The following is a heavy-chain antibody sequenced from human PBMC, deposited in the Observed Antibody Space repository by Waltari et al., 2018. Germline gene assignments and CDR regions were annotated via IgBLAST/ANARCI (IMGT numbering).Heavy chain of an antibody. J-gene: IGHJ4*02. CDR1: GFTFSSYA. CDR3: AHGGYGDFGCDY. V-gene: IGHV3-23*01. D-gene: IGHD4-17*01. CDR2: ISGSGGST. Sequence: EVQLLESGGGLVQPGGSLRLSCAASGFTFSSYAMSWVRQAPGKGLEWVSAISGSGGSTYYADSVKGRFTISRDNSKNTLYLQMNSLRAEDTAVYYCAHGGYGDFGCDYWGQGTLVTVSS.